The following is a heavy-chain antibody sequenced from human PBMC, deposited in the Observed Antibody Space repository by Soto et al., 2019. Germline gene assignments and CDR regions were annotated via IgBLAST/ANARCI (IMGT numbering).Heavy chain of an antibody. Sequence: GGSLRLSCAASGFTLRDYAMTWVRQAPGKGLEWVSSLSGRGGNTYYADSVKGRFTISRANSENTLFLQMSSLRAEDTATYYCAKPGGVYWYFDLWGRGTLVTVSS. CDR1: GFTLRDYA. V-gene: IGHV3-23*01. J-gene: IGHJ2*01. D-gene: IGHD3-3*01. CDR3: AKPGGVYWYFDL. CDR2: LSGRGGNT.